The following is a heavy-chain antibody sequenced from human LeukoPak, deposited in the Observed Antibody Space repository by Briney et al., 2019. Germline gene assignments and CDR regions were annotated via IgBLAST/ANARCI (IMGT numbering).Heavy chain of an antibody. CDR2: IWYDGSNV. CDR1: GFTFSNYG. CDR3: ARAGSYYPGYYFDC. V-gene: IGHV3-33*01. J-gene: IGHJ4*02. Sequence: PGGSLRLSCAASGFTFSNYGMHWARQAPGKGLEWVGVIWYDGSNVKYPDSVKGRLTISRDNARNSLFLQMNSLRDEDTAVYYCARAGSYYPGYYFDCWGQGTLVTVSS. D-gene: IGHD1-26*01.